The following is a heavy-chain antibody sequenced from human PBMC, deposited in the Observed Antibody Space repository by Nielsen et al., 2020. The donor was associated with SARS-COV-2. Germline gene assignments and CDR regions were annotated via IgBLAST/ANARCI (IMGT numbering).Heavy chain of an antibody. D-gene: IGHD6-19*01. J-gene: IGHJ5*02. Sequence: SETLSLTCTVSGGSISSSSYYWGWIRQPPGKGLEWIGSIYYSGSTYYNPSLKRRVTISVDTSKNQFSLKLSSVTAADTAVYYCARGARGIAMAGDNWFDPWGQGTLVTVSS. V-gene: IGHV4-39*07. CDR3: ARGARGIAMAGDNWFDP. CDR1: GGSISSSSYY. CDR2: IYYSGST.